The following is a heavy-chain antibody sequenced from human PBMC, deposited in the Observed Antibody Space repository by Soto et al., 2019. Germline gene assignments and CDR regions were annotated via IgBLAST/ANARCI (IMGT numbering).Heavy chain of an antibody. Sequence: QVQLQESGPGLVKPSQTLSLTCTVSGGSISSGDYYWSWLRQPPGKGLEWIGHIYYSGSTYYNPSLKSRVTISVDTSKNQFSLKLSSVTAADTAVYYWASIYDSSGYYRGLAFDYWGQGTLVTVSS. CDR3: ASIYDSSGYYRGLAFDY. J-gene: IGHJ4*02. CDR2: IYYSGST. CDR1: GGSISSGDYY. D-gene: IGHD3-22*01. V-gene: IGHV4-30-4*01.